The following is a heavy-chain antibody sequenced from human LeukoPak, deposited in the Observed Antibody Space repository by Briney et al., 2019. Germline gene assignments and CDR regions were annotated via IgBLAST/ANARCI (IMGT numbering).Heavy chain of an antibody. V-gene: IGHV3-21*01. CDR2: ISRTSEST. CDR1: GFSFNTYS. CDR3: TELGITMIGGV. J-gene: IGHJ6*04. D-gene: IGHD3-10*02. Sequence: GGSLRLSCAASGFSFNTYSMTWVRQAPGKGLEWVSIISRTSESTFYADSVKGRFTISRDNAKNSLYLQMNSLRAEDTAVYYCTELGITMIGGVWGKGTTVTISS.